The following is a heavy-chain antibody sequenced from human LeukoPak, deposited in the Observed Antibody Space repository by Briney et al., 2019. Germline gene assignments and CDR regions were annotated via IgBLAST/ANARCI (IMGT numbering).Heavy chain of an antibody. CDR2: IKQDGSEK. D-gene: IGHD2-21*02. J-gene: IGHJ4*02. Sequence: PGGSLRLSCAASRFTFSSYWMSWVRQAPGQGLEWVANIKQDGSEKYYVDSVKGRFTISRDNAKNSLYLQMNSLRAEDTAVYYCARGRRVVTAEYYFDYWGQGTLVTVSS. V-gene: IGHV3-7*01. CDR1: RFTFSSYW. CDR3: ARGRRVVTAEYYFDY.